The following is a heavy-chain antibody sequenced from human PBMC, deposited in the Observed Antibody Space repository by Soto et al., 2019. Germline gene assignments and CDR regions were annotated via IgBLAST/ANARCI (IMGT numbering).Heavy chain of an antibody. CDR3: ARLYSSSSWFDP. D-gene: IGHD6-6*01. CDR2: IYYSGST. J-gene: IGHJ5*02. V-gene: IGHV4-59*08. Sequence: SETPSLTCTVSGGSISSYYWSWIRQPPGKGLEWIGYIYYSGSTNYNPSLKSRVTISVDTSKNQFSLKLSSVTAADTAVYYCARLYSSSSWFDPWGQGTLVTVSS. CDR1: GGSISSYY.